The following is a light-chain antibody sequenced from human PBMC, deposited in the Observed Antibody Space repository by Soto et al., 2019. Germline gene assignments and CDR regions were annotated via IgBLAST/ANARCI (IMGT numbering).Light chain of an antibody. J-gene: IGLJ2*01. CDR2: EVN. CDR1: SSDVGRYNY. CDR3: SSYAGTSDLV. V-gene: IGLV2-8*01. Sequence: QSALTQPPSASGSPGQSVTISCTGASSDVGRYNYVPWYQQHPGKAPKLMIYEVNKRPSGVPDRFSGSKSGNTASLTVSGLQAEDEADYYCSSYAGTSDLVFGGGTKLTVL.